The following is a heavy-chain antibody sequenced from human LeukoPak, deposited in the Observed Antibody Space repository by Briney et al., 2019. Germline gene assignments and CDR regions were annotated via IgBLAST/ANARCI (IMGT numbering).Heavy chain of an antibody. V-gene: IGHV4-39*01. CDR2: IYYSGST. CDR1: GGSISSSSYY. CDR3: AGTEVTNPEYFQH. J-gene: IGHJ1*01. Sequence: PSETLSLTCTVSGGSISSSSYYWGWIRQPPGKGLDWIGSIYYSGSTYYNPSLKSRVTISVDTSKNQFSLKLSSVAAADTAVYYCAGTEVTNPEYFQHWGQGTLVTVSS. D-gene: IGHD4-23*01.